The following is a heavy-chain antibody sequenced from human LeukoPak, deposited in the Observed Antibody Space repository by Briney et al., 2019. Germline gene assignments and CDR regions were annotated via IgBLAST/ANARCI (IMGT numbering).Heavy chain of an antibody. V-gene: IGHV3-15*05. Sequence: GGSLRLSCAASGFTFSNAWMTWVRQAPGKGLEWVGRIYRNADGGTTDYAAHVKGRFTISRDDSKNTLYLQMNSLKTEDTAVYYCTTDSYCSTTTCYASSNYYYGLDAWGQGTSVTVSS. CDR1: GFTFSNAW. J-gene: IGHJ6*02. CDR2: IYRNADGGTT. CDR3: TTDSYCSTTTCYASSNYYYGLDA. D-gene: IGHD2-2*01.